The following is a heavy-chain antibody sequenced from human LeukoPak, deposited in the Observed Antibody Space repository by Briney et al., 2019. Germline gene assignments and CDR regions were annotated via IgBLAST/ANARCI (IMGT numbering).Heavy chain of an antibody. CDR2: ISAYNGNT. Sequence: RAASVTVSCKASGYTFTSYGISWVRQAPGQGLEWMGWISAYNGNTNYAQKLQGRVTMTTDTSTSTAYMELRSLRSDDTAVYYCARDSSIAVAANWFDPWGQGTLVTVSS. J-gene: IGHJ5*02. CDR1: GYTFTSYG. V-gene: IGHV1-18*01. CDR3: ARDSSIAVAANWFDP. D-gene: IGHD6-19*01.